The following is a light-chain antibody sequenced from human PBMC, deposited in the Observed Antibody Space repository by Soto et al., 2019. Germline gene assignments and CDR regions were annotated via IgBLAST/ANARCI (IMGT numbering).Light chain of an antibody. V-gene: IGKV3-11*01. J-gene: IGKJ5*01. CDR3: QQRSNWPPSIT. Sequence: EIVLTQSPATLALSPGEIATLSCRASQSVSSYLAWYQQKPGQAPRLLSYDASNRATGIPARFSGSGSGKDFTLSISSLEPEDFAGYYCQQRSNWPPSITCGQGTRREIK. CDR2: DAS. CDR1: QSVSSY.